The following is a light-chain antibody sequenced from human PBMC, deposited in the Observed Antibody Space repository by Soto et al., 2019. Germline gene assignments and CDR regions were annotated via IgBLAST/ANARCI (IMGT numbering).Light chain of an antibody. CDR2: DVS. CDR3: SSSTTTTLV. Sequence: QSALTQPASVSGSPGQSITISCTGTSSDVGAYNYVSWYQHHPGKAPRLLIYDVSNRPSGVSGRFSASKSGNTASLTISGLHAEAEADYYCSSSTTTTLVFGGGTKLTVL. V-gene: IGLV2-14*03. J-gene: IGLJ2*01. CDR1: SSDVGAYNY.